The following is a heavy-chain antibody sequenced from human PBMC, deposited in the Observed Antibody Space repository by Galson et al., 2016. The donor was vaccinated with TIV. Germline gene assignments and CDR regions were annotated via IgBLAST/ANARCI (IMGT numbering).Heavy chain of an antibody. V-gene: IGHV5-51*01. CDR1: GYSFTNYW. Sequence: QSGAEVKKPGESLKISCKGSGYSFTNYWIAWVRQVPGKGLEWMGIIYPDDSDTRYSPSFQGQVTISANKSISTAYVQWSSLKASDTAMYFCARHPLPRGGDCYRRGRGTLVTVSS. J-gene: IGHJ3*01. CDR3: ARHPLPRGGDCYR. CDR2: IYPDDSDT. D-gene: IGHD2-21*01.